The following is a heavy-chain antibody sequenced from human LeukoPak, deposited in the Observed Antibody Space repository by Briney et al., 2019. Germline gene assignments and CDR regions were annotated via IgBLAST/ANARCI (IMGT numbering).Heavy chain of an antibody. D-gene: IGHD6-13*01. J-gene: IGHJ3*02. CDR1: GYTFTSYG. Sequence: ASVKVSCKASGYTFTSYGISWVRQAPGQGLEWMGWISAYNGNTNYAQKLQGRVNMTTDTSTSTAYMELRSLRSDDTAVYYCARDVFGEGIAAAGDAFDIWGQGTMVTVSS. CDR3: ARDVFGEGIAAAGDAFDI. CDR2: ISAYNGNT. V-gene: IGHV1-18*01.